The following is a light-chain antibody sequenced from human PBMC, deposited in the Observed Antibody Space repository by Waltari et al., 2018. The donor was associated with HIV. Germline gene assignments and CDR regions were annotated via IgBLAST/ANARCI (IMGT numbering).Light chain of an antibody. CDR3: GTWDSSLSAGV. CDR1: SSNTGHND. CDR2: DNN. J-gene: IGLJ2*01. V-gene: IGLV1-51*01. Sequence: QSVLTQPPPVSAAPGPKVTISCSGSSSNTGHNDVSSYQQLPGTAPKLLIYDNNKRPSGIPDRFSGSKSGTSATLGITGLQTGDEADYYCGTWDSSLSAGVFGGGTKLTVL.